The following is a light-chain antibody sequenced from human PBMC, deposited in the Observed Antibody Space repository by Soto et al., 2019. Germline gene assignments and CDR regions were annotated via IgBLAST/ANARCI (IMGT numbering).Light chain of an antibody. CDR1: QSINSW. V-gene: IGKV1-5*03. CDR3: QQYDTSPLT. Sequence: DIQMNQSPSTLSASVGYRVTITCLASQSINSWLAWYQQKPGKAPKLLLYKASSLESGVPSRFSGSGSGTEFTLTISSLQPDDFGTYYCQQYDTSPLTFGGGTKVDIK. CDR2: KAS. J-gene: IGKJ4*01.